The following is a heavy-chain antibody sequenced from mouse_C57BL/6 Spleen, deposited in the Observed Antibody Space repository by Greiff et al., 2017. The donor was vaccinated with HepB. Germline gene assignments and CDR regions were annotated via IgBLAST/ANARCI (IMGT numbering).Heavy chain of an antibody. CDR2: INYDGSST. Sequence: DVKLVESEGGLVQPGSSMKLSCTASGFTFSDYYMAWVRQVPEKGLEWVANINYDGSSTYYLDSLKSRFIISRDNAKNILYLQMSSLKSEDTATYYCARKGGNFYAMDYWGQGTSVTVSS. V-gene: IGHV5-16*01. D-gene: IGHD2-1*01. J-gene: IGHJ4*01. CDR3: ARKGGNFYAMDY. CDR1: GFTFSDYY.